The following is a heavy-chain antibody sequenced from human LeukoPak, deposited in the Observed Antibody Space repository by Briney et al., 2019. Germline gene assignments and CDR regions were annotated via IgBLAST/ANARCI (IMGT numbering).Heavy chain of an antibody. CDR3: ASWRAGYFDY. CDR1: GVSISDYC. Sequence: SETLSLTCTVSGVSISDYCWTWIRQPPGKGLEWIGYIYYQGTTNYNPSLRSRVTISVDTSTSHFSLKLSSVTAADTAFYYCASWRAGYFDYWGQGILVTVSS. J-gene: IGHJ4*02. V-gene: IGHV4-59*01. CDR2: IYYQGTT. D-gene: IGHD3-3*01.